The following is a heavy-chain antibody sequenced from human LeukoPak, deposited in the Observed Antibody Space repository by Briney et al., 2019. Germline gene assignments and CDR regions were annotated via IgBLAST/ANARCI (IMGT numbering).Heavy chain of an antibody. J-gene: IGHJ4*02. D-gene: IGHD3-10*01. CDR2: IKPDGSET. Sequence: GGSLRLSCAASGFTFSSNGMTWVRQSPGKGLDWVANIKPDGSETNYLDSVKGRFTISRDNARDSLFLEMNNLRVDDTAVYYCARDGGELWPLDEWGQGILVSVSS. V-gene: IGHV3-7*01. CDR3: ARDGGELWPLDE. CDR1: GFTFSSNG.